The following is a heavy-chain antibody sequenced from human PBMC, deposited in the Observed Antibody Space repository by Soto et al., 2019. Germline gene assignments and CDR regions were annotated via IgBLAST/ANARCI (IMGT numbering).Heavy chain of an antibody. Sequence: HPGGSLRLSCAASGFTFSSYDMHWVRQATGKGLEWVSAIGTAGDTYYPGSVKGRFTISRENAKNSLYLQMNSLRAGDTAVYYCARGVFSYDYVWGSYRYTENVGQAFDIWGQGTMVTVSS. J-gene: IGHJ3*02. D-gene: IGHD3-16*02. V-gene: IGHV3-13*01. CDR2: IGTAGDT. CDR1: GFTFSSYD. CDR3: ARGVFSYDYVWGSYRYTENVGQAFDI.